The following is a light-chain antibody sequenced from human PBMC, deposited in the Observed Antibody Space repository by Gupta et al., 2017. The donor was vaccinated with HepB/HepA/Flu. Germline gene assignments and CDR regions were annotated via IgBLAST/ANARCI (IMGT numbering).Light chain of an antibody. CDR3: QQTHRTPFT. CDR1: QSIYKY. Sequence: DIQMTQSPSSLSASVGDRVTITCRASQSIYKYLNWYQQKPGKAPKLLIYGTSSLKSGVPSRFSGSGSGTDFILTISRRQPEDFANFYCQQTHRTPFTFGQGTKLDIK. V-gene: IGKV1-39*01. J-gene: IGKJ2*01. CDR2: GTS.